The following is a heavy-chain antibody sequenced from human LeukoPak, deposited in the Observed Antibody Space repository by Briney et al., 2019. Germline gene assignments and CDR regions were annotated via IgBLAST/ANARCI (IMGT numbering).Heavy chain of an antibody. CDR1: GGSISSSSYY. J-gene: IGHJ3*02. CDR2: IHYSGST. CDR3: ARGGYCSGGSCYSSEDAFDI. V-gene: IGHV4-39*07. D-gene: IGHD2-15*01. Sequence: PSETLSLTCTVSGGSISSSSYYWGWIRQPPGKGLEWIGSIHYSGSTNYNPSLKSRVTISVDTSKNQFSLKLSSVTAADTAVYYCARGGYCSGGSCYSSEDAFDIWGQGTMVTVSS.